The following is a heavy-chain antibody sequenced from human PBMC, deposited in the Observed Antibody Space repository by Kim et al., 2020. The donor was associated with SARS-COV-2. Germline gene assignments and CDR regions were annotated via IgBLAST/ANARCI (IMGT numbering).Heavy chain of an antibody. V-gene: IGHV3-30*04. Sequence: GGSLRLSCAASGFTFSSYAMHWVRQAPGKGLEWVAVISYDGSNKYYADSVKGRFTISRDNSKNTLYLQMNSLRAEDTAVYYCARVRSPRYYDILTGYYAHYYYYGMDVWGQGTTVTVSS. CDR2: ISYDGSNK. D-gene: IGHD3-9*01. CDR3: ARVRSPRYYDILTGYYAHYYYYGMDV. J-gene: IGHJ6*02. CDR1: GFTFSSYA.